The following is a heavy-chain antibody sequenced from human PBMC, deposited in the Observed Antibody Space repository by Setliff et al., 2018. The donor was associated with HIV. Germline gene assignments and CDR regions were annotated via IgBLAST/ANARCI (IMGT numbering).Heavy chain of an antibody. V-gene: IGHV4-4*09. J-gene: IGHJ4*02. CDR3: ARLGRAIDDGGSSLRLDF. CDR2: ISSSGTT. Sequence: SETLSLTCVVSDDSFSNYDRTWIRQPPGKALEWIGYISSSGTTNYNPSLRSRVTISIETSNTRFSLWLRSVTAADTATYFCARLGRAIDDGGSSLRLDFWGQGMLVTVSS. CDR1: DDSFSNYD. D-gene: IGHD2-15*01.